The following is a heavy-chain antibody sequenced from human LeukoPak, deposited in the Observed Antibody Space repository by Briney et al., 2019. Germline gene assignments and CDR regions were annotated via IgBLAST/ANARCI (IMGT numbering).Heavy chain of an antibody. D-gene: IGHD5-18*01. Sequence: GGSLRLSCVASGFTSTSYGTRWVRQAPGKGLEWVAVISYDVSNKYYADSVKGRFTLSRDNTKNTLYLQMNSLRAEDTAVYYCAKAPREDPAMVPDYWGQGTLVTVSS. J-gene: IGHJ4*02. CDR1: GFTSTSYG. CDR3: AKAPREDPAMVPDY. CDR2: ISYDVSNK. V-gene: IGHV3-30*18.